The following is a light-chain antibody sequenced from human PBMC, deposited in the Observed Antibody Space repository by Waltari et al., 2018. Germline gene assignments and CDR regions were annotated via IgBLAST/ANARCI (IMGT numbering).Light chain of an antibody. Sequence: QAVVTQEPSLTVSPGGTVTLTCGSNTGGVTSTHYSYWFQQKPGQAPRTLIYDTNRRHSETPARFSGSLLGDKAALTLSGAQPEDEADYYCLLSYSGTRVFGTGTKVTVL. CDR3: LLSYSGTRV. J-gene: IGLJ1*01. CDR1: TGGVTSTHY. V-gene: IGLV7-46*01. CDR2: DTN.